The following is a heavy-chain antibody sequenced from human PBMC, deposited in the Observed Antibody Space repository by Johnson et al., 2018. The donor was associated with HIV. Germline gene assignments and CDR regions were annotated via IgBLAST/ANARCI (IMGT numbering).Heavy chain of an antibody. Sequence: QVQLVESGGGVVQPGRSLRLSCAASGFTFSSYAMHWVRQAPGKGLEWVAGVSYEGSNKYFADTVQGRFIISRDNAKNSLYLQMNSLRAEDTAVYYCARGGLRRLRWG. CDR1: GFTFSSYA. D-gene: IGHD3-16*01. J-gene: IGHJ6*03. CDR2: VSYEGSNK. CDR3: ARGGLRRLR. V-gene: IGHV3-30-3*01.